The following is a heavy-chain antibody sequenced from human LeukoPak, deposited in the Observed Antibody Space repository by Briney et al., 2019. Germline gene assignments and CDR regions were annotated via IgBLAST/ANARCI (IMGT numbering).Heavy chain of an antibody. Sequence: SETLSLTCTVSSDSIRSGAYYWSWIRQHLGKGLEWIGYIYSNGDTYYNPSLKSRITVSVDMSKSQFSLKLSSVTAADSAVYYCARDRGDGMDVWGQGTTVTVSS. CDR2: IYSNGDT. CDR1: SDSIRSGAYY. V-gene: IGHV4-31*03. J-gene: IGHJ6*02. CDR3: ARDRGDGMDV.